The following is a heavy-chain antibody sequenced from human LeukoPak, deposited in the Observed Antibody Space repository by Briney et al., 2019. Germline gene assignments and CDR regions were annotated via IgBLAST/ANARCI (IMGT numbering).Heavy chain of an antibody. V-gene: IGHV5-10-1*01. D-gene: IGHD1-7*01. Sequence: GESLRISCKGSGYYFTSYWITWVRQMPGKGLEWMGNIDPSDSYTYYSPSFQGHVTISTDRSISTAYLQWSGLKASDTAIYYCARLSNEDATTLNLWGQGTLVTVSS. CDR1: GYYFTSYW. CDR2: IDPSDSYT. J-gene: IGHJ5*02. CDR3: ARLSNEDATTLNL.